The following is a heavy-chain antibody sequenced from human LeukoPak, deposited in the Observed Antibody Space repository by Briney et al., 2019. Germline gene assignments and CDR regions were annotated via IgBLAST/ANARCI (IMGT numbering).Heavy chain of an antibody. CDR2: INPNSGGT. CDR1: RYTFTGYY. D-gene: IGHD5-18*01. J-gene: IGHJ4*02. CDR3: AREPSDTAMVTGQFDY. V-gene: IGHV1-2*02. Sequence: ASVKVSCKASRYTFTGYYIHWVRQAPGQGLECMGWINPNSGGTNYAQKFQGRVTMTRDTSISTAYMELSRLRSDDTAVYDCAREPSDTAMVTGQFDYWGQGTLVTVSS.